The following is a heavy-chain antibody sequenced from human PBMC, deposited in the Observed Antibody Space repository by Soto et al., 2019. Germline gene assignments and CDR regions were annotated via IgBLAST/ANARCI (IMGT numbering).Heavy chain of an antibody. V-gene: IGHV1-2*04. CDR3: ARDRIAARPRYYGMDL. Sequence: GASVKVSCKASGYTFTGYYMHWVRQAPGQGLEWMGWINPNSGGTNYAQKFQGWVTMTRDTSISTAYMELSRLRSDDTAVYYCARDRIAARPRYYGMDLWGQGTTVTVSS. J-gene: IGHJ6*02. CDR2: INPNSGGT. CDR1: GYTFTGYY. D-gene: IGHD6-6*01.